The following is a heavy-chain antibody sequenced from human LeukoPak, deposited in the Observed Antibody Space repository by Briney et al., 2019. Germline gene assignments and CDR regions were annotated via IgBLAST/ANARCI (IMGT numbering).Heavy chain of an antibody. J-gene: IGHJ4*02. D-gene: IGHD4-11*01. CDR3: ARGYGNYGY. V-gene: IGHV3-7*01. CDR1: GFTCSSYW. Sequence: SGGSLRLSGAASGFTCSSYWVSWVRQAPGKGLEWVANIKQDGSEKYYVDSVKGRFTISRDNAKNSLYLQMNSLRAEDTAVYYCARGYGNYGYWGQGTLVTVSS. CDR2: IKQDGSEK.